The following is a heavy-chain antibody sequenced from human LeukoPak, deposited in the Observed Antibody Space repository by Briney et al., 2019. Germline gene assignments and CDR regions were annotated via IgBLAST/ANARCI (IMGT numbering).Heavy chain of an antibody. Sequence: PGGSLRLSCAASGFTFSSYGMHWVRQAPGKGLEWVAVISYDGSNKYYADSVKGRFTISRDNSKNTLYLQMNSLRAEDTAVYYCAKDTIPYGSGSYGMDVWGKGTTVTVSS. CDR3: AKDTIPYGSGSYGMDV. CDR1: GFTFSSYG. CDR2: ISYDGSNK. V-gene: IGHV3-30*18. J-gene: IGHJ6*04. D-gene: IGHD3-10*01.